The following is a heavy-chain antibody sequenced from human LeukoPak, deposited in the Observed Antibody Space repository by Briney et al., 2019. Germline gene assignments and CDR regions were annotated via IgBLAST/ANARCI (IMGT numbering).Heavy chain of an antibody. CDR3: ARTWGALGVGATLGDY. Sequence: GASVKVSCKASGYTFTSYGISWVRQAPGQGLEWMGWISAYNGNTNYAQKLQGRVTMTTDTSTSTAYMELRSLRSDDTAVYYCARTWGALGVGATLGDYWGQGTLVTVSS. CDR1: GYTFTSYG. V-gene: IGHV1-18*01. J-gene: IGHJ4*02. CDR2: ISAYNGNT. D-gene: IGHD1-26*01.